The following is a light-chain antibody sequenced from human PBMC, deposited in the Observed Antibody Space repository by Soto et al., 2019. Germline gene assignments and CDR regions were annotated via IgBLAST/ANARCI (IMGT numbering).Light chain of an antibody. CDR1: QDINTF. CDR2: DAS. V-gene: IGKV1-33*01. J-gene: IGKJ4*01. Sequence: DIQMTQSPSSLSASVGDRVTISCHASQDINTFLNWYQQKPGKAPKLLIYDASNLEPGVPSRFSGSGSGTDFTFTISSMQPEDFGTYVCQQHEHLPLTFGGGTKVEIK. CDR3: QQHEHLPLT.